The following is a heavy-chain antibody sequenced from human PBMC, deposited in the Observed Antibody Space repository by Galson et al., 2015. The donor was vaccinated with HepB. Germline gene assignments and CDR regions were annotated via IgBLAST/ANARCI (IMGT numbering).Heavy chain of an antibody. J-gene: IGHJ4*02. D-gene: IGHD3-3*01. CDR3: ARDLDFWSGYYTGGYFDY. CDR1: GGTFSSYA. V-gene: IGHV1-69*13. Sequence: SVKVSCKASGGTFSSYAISWVRQAPGQGLEWMGGIIPIFGTANYAQKFQGRVMITADESTSTAYMELSSLRSEDTAVYYCARDLDFWSGYYTGGYFDYWGQGTLVTVSS. CDR2: IIPIFGTA.